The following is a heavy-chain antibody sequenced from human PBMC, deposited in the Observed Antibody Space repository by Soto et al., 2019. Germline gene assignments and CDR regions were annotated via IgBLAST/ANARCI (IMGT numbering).Heavy chain of an antibody. Sequence: EVQLLESGGGLVQPGGSLRLSCAASGFTFSSYAMSWVRQAPGKGLEWVSAISGGGGSTYYADSVKGRFTISRDNSKKTLYLQLNSLRAEDTAVYYCAKDQRIQLWLREFEYWGQGTLVTVS. J-gene: IGHJ4*02. V-gene: IGHV3-23*01. CDR3: AKDQRIQLWLREFEY. CDR2: ISGGGGST. CDR1: GFTFSSYA. D-gene: IGHD5-18*01.